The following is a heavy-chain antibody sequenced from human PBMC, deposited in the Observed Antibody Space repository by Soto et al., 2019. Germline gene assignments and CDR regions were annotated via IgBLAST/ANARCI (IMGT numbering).Heavy chain of an antibody. Sequence: SETLSLTCTVSGGSISSGGYSWSWIRQPPGKGLEWIGYIYHSGSTYYSPSLKSRVTISVDRSKNQFFLKLSSVTAADTAVYYCARVPSPWGQGTLVTVSS. J-gene: IGHJ5*02. CDR1: GGSISSGGYS. CDR3: ARVPSP. CDR2: IYHSGST. V-gene: IGHV4-30-2*01.